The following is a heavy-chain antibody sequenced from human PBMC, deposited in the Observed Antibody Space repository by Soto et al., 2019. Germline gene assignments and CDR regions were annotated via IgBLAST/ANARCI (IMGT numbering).Heavy chain of an antibody. Sequence: SETLSLTCTVSGVSISNSSYYWGWIRRPPGKGLEWIGTIYYSGITYYNPSLKSRVTISVDTSKNQFSLKLTSVTAADTAVYYCARHGSNWGPGTLVTVSS. J-gene: IGHJ4*02. V-gene: IGHV4-39*01. CDR2: IYYSGIT. CDR1: GVSISNSSYY. CDR3: ARHGSN.